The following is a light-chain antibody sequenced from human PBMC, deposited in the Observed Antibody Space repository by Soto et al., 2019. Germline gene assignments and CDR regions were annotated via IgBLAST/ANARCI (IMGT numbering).Light chain of an antibody. CDR3: CSYAGSRIVV. CDR2: EGT. CDR1: SSDVGNHNL. J-gene: IGLJ2*01. Sequence: QSVLTQPASVSGSPGQSITISCTGTSSDVGNHNLVSWYQHHPGKAPKLMIYEGTKRPSGVSNRFSGSKSGNTASLTISGLQAEDEAAYHCCSYAGSRIVVFGGGTKLTVL. V-gene: IGLV2-23*01.